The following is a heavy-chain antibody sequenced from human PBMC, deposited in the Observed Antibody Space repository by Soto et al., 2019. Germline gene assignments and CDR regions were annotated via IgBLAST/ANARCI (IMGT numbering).Heavy chain of an antibody. CDR1: GFTFDDYA. CDR3: AKDSSSSWYEDDAFDI. Sequence: GGSLRLSCAASGFTFDDYAMHWVRQAPGKGLEWVSGISWNSGSIGYADSVKGRFTISRDNAKNSLYLQMNSLRAEDTALYYCAKDSSSSWYEDDAFDIWGQGTMVTVSS. CDR2: ISWNSGSI. V-gene: IGHV3-9*01. J-gene: IGHJ3*02. D-gene: IGHD6-13*01.